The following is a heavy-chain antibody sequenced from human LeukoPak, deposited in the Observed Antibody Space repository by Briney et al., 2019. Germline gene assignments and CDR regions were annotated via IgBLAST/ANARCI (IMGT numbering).Heavy chain of an antibody. V-gene: IGHV3-21*04. D-gene: IGHD2-21*02. Sequence: GGSLRLSCGASGFTFSSYSMNWVRQAPGRGLEWVSSISSSSKYIYYADSLRGRFTISRDNAKNSLYLQMNSLRAEDTAVYSCARGVTARGFYYYMDIWGRGTTVTISS. CDR3: ARGVTARGFYYYMDI. J-gene: IGHJ6*03. CDR1: GFTFSSYS. CDR2: ISSSSKYI.